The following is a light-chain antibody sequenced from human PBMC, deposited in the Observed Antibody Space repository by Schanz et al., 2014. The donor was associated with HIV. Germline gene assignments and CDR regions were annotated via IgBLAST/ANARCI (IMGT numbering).Light chain of an antibody. CDR1: RSNIGTGFD. CDR2: ANT. Sequence: QLVLTQPPSVSGAPGQRVTISCTGTRSNIGTGFDVHWYQLLPGTAPKVLIFANTHRPSGVPDRFSGSKSGTSASLAITGLQAEDEADYYCQSFDSSLSAVVFGGGTKLTVL. V-gene: IGLV1-40*01. CDR3: QSFDSSLSAVV. J-gene: IGLJ2*01.